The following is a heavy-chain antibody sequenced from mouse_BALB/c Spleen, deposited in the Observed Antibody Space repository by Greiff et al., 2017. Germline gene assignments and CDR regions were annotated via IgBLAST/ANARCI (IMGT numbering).Heavy chain of an antibody. J-gene: IGHJ4*01. Sequence: DLVKPGASVKLSCKASGYTFTSYWINWIKQRPGQGLEWIGRIAPGSGSTYYNEMFKGKATLTVDTSSSTAYIQLSSLSSEDSAVYICASGDYVYYYAMDYWGQGTSVTVSS. V-gene: IGHV1S41*01. CDR3: ASGDYVYYYAMDY. D-gene: IGHD2-4*01. CDR1: GYTFTSYW. CDR2: IAPGSGST.